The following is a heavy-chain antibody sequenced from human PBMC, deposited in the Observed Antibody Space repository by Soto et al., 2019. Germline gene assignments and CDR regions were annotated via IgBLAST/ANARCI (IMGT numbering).Heavy chain of an antibody. CDR3: ARSRYSGYDSLDY. V-gene: IGHV4-59*08. Sequence: QVQLQESGPGLVKPSETVSLTCTVSGGSISSDDWSWIRQPPGKGLEWIGYIYYSGSTNYNPSLKSRVTISVDTSKNQFSLKLSSVTAADTAVYYCARSRYSGYDSLDYWGQGTLVTVSS. J-gene: IGHJ4*02. D-gene: IGHD5-12*01. CDR1: GGSISSDD. CDR2: IYYSGST.